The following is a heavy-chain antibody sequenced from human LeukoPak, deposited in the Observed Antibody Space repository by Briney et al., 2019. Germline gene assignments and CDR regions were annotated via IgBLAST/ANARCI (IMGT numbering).Heavy chain of an antibody. CDR3: ARICSSTDCLIPD. CDR2: INSDGSGT. D-gene: IGHD2-2*01. J-gene: IGHJ4*02. V-gene: IGHV3-74*01. Sequence: GGSLRLSCAASGFTFSRHWMHWVRQAPGKGLVWISRINSDGSGTNYADFVKGRFTISRDNAKNTVYLQINSLRDEDTAVYYCARICSSTDCLIPDWGQGTLVTVSS. CDR1: GFTFSRHW.